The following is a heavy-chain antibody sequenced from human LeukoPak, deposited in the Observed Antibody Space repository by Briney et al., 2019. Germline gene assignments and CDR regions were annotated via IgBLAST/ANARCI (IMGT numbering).Heavy chain of an antibody. J-gene: IGHJ4*02. CDR1: GFTFSNYW. Sequence: GGSLRLSCIASGFTFSNYWMHWVRQAPGKGLVWVSRINSDGSSTSYADSVKGRFTISRDNAKNTLYLQMNSLRAEDTAVYYCAREVGSGDSDRYFDYWGQGTLVTVSS. V-gene: IGHV3-74*01. D-gene: IGHD3-10*01. CDR3: AREVGSGDSDRYFDY. CDR2: INSDGSST.